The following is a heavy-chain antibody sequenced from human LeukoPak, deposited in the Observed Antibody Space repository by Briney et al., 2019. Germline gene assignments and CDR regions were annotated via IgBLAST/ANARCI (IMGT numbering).Heavy chain of an antibody. CDR3: AKIDRGYSSGWSGFDP. J-gene: IGHJ5*02. V-gene: IGHV4-4*07. D-gene: IGHD6-19*01. CDR1: GGSISSYY. Sequence: SETLSLTCTVSGGSISSYYWSWIRQPAGKGLEWIGRIYTSGSTNYNPSLKSRVTISVDTSKNQFSLKLSSVTAADTAVYYCAKIDRGYSSGWSGFDPWGQGTLVTVSS. CDR2: IYTSGST.